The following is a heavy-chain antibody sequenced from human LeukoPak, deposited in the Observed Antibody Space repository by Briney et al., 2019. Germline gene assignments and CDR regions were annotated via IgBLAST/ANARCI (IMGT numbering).Heavy chain of an antibody. J-gene: IGHJ4*02. CDR3: AKSDPVVVVAAAFDY. Sequence: PGGSLRLSCAASGFTFSSYAMSWVRQAPGKGLEWVSAISGSSGSTYYADSVKGRFTISRDNSKNTLYPQMNSLRAEDTAVYYCAKSDPVVVVAAAFDYWGQGTLVTVSS. V-gene: IGHV3-23*01. D-gene: IGHD2-15*01. CDR2: ISGSSGST. CDR1: GFTFSSYA.